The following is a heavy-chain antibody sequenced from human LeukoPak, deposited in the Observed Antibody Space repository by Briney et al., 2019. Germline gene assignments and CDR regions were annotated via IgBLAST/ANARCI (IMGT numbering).Heavy chain of an antibody. CDR2: INHSGST. CDR3: ARHSTQTTYYDFWSGYSAFDY. CDR1: GGSFSGYY. V-gene: IGHV4-34*01. D-gene: IGHD3-3*01. Sequence: SETLSLTCAVYGGSFSGYYWSWIRQPPGKGLEWIGEINHSGSTNYNPSLKSRVTISVDTSKNQFSLKLSSVTAADTAVYYCARHSTQTTYYDFWSGYSAFDYWGQGTLVTVSS. J-gene: IGHJ4*02.